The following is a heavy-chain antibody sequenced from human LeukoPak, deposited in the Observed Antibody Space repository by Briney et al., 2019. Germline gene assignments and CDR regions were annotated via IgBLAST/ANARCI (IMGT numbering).Heavy chain of an antibody. V-gene: IGHV3-15*01. CDR1: GFTLSNAW. D-gene: IGHD3-10*01. CDR2: IQSKTDGGTT. J-gene: IGHJ6*02. Sequence: GGSLRLSCAASGFTLSNAWMNWVRQAPGKGLEWVGSIQSKTDGGTTECAAPVKGRFTISRDDSTNTLHLQMNSLKTGDTGVYYCAAGGRVWGQGTTVTVSS. CDR3: AAGGRV.